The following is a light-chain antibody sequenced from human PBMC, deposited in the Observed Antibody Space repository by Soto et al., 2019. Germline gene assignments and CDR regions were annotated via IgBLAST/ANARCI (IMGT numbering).Light chain of an antibody. CDR3: QQRRYSLT. V-gene: IGKV3-11*01. CDR2: YAS. CDR1: QSLSSS. J-gene: IGKJ4*01. Sequence: EIVMTQSPATLSVSPGEGAALSCRASQSLSSSLAWYQQKPGQAPRLLIYYASDRATGIPARFSGSGSGTDFTLTISSLEAEDFAVYYCQQRRYSLTFGGGTKVDI.